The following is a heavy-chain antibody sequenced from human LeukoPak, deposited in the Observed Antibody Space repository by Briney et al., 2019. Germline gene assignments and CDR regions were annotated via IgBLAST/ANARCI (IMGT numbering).Heavy chain of an antibody. D-gene: IGHD3-22*01. Sequence: SVKVSCKASGGTFSSYAISWVRQAPGQGLEWMGGIIPIFGTANYAQKFQGRVTITADKSTSTAYMELSSLRSEDTAVYHCARAYYDSSGYYFPVPYYFDYWGQGTLVTVSS. CDR3: ARAYYDSSGYYFPVPYYFDY. CDR1: GGTFSSYA. CDR2: IIPIFGTA. V-gene: IGHV1-69*06. J-gene: IGHJ4*02.